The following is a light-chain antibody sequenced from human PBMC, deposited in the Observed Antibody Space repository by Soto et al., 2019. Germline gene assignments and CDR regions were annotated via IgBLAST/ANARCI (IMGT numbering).Light chain of an antibody. CDR2: GAS. J-gene: IGKJ3*01. V-gene: IGKV3-15*01. CDR1: LSVGSN. CDR3: QQYNKWPLFT. Sequence: ETVMTQSPATLSVSPGERATLSCRASLSVGSNLAWYQQRPGQAPRLLIYGASTRATGIPVRFSGSGSGTEFTLTISSLQSEDFGIYYCQQYNKWPLFTFGPGTRVDMK.